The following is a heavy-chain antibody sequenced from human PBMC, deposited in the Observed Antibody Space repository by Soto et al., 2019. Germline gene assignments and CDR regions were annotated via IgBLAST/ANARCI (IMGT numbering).Heavy chain of an antibody. J-gene: IGHJ5*02. V-gene: IGHV4-39*07. CDR1: GGSISSSSYY. CDR2: IYYSGST. Sequence: SETLSLTCTVSGGSISSSSYYWGWIRQPPGKGLEWIGNIYYSGSTYYNPSLKSRVTISVDTSKNLFSLKLSSVTAADTAVYYCARVPYSGSWRWFDPWGQGTLVTVSS. CDR3: ARVPYSGSWRWFDP. D-gene: IGHD1-26*01.